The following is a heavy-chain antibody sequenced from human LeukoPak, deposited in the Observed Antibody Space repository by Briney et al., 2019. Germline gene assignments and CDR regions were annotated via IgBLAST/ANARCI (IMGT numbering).Heavy chain of an antibody. J-gene: IGHJ5*02. Sequence: SETLSLTCAVYGGSFSDYYWTWIRQPPGKGLEQIGEINHSGSTNYNPSLKSRVTISLDTSRNQLSLSLSSVTAADTALYYCARGARFKPGNWFDPWGQGTLVTVSS. V-gene: IGHV4-34*01. CDR3: ARGARFKPGNWFDP. CDR1: GGSFSDYY. D-gene: IGHD3-3*01. CDR2: INHSGST.